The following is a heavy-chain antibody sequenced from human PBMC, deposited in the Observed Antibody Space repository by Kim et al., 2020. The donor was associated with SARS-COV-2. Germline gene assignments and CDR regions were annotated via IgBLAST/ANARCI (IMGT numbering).Heavy chain of an antibody. D-gene: IGHD6-13*01. Sequence: GGSLRLSCAASGFTFSSYGMHWVRQAPGKGLEWVAVISYDGSNKYYADSVKGRFTISRDNSKNTLYLQMNSLRAEDTAVYYCAKDPVPSYSSSWYYFDYWGQGTLVTVSS. CDR3: AKDPVPSYSSSWYYFDY. V-gene: IGHV3-30*18. J-gene: IGHJ4*02. CDR2: ISYDGSNK. CDR1: GFTFSSYG.